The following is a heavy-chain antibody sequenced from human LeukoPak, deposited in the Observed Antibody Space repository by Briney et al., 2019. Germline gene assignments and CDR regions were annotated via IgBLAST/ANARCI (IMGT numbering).Heavy chain of an antibody. V-gene: IGHV3-49*04. CDR3: TRVWLQYFDY. D-gene: IGHD5-24*01. Sequence: GGSLRLSCAASGFTFGDYAMSWVRQAPGKGLEWVGFIRSKTYDGTTEYAASVKGRFTISGDDSKRIAYLQMNSLKTDDTAVYYCTRVWLQYFDYWGQGSLITVSS. CDR1: GFTFGDYA. CDR2: IRSKTYDGTT. J-gene: IGHJ4*02.